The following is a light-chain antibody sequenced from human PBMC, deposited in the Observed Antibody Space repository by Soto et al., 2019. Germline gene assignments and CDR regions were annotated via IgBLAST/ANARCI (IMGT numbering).Light chain of an antibody. CDR2: AAS. V-gene: IGKV1-6*01. CDR3: QQYNGYSTWT. J-gene: IGKJ1*01. Sequence: AIQMTQSPSSLSASVGDRVTITCRASQGIRNDLGWYQQKPGKAPKLLIYAASTLQSGVPSRFSGSGSGTGFTLTISSLQPDDFATYYCQQYNGYSTWTFGQGTKVDIK. CDR1: QGIRND.